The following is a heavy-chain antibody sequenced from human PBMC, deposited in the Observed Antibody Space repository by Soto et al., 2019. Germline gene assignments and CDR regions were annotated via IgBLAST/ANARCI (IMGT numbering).Heavy chain of an antibody. J-gene: IGHJ4*02. Sequence: SETLSLTCTVSGGSISSGGYYWSWIRQHPGKGLEWIGYIYYSGSTYYNPSHKSRVTISVDTSKNQFSLKLSSATAADTAVYYCARQNSAYYYFDYWGLGALVTVSS. CDR2: IYYSGST. D-gene: IGHD2-21*01. CDR3: ARQNSAYYYFDY. V-gene: IGHV4-31*03. CDR1: GGSISSGGYY.